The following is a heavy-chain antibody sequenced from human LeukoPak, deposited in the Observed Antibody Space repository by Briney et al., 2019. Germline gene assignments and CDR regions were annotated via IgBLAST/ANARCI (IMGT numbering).Heavy chain of an antibody. D-gene: IGHD3-3*01. Sequence: GGSLRLSCAASGFTFSSYSMNWVRQAPGKGLEWVSSISSSSSYIYYADSVKGRFTISRDNAKNSLYLQMNSLRAEDTAVYYCASVYDFWSGYYVAEGGRPDYWGQGTLVTVSS. V-gene: IGHV3-21*01. CDR1: GFTFSSYS. CDR3: ASVYDFWSGYYVAEGGRPDY. CDR2: ISSSSSYI. J-gene: IGHJ4*02.